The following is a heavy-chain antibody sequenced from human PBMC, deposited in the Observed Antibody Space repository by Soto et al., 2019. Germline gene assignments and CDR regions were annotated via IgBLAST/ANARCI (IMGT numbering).Heavy chain of an antibody. J-gene: IGHJ5*02. CDR3: VRGDGGRLFEP. CDR2: ISPGSRYP. CDR1: GFTFGDSY. V-gene: IGHV3-11*06. Sequence: GGSLRLSCAGSGFTFGDSYMSWIRQAPGKGLEWLSYISPGSRYPAYADSVKGRFTISRDNAKRSLYLQMMSLTAEDTAIYYCVRGDGGRLFEPWGQGTMATVFS. D-gene: IGHD2-15*01.